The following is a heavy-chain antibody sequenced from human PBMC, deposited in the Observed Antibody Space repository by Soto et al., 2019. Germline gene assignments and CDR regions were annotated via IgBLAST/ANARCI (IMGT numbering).Heavy chain of an antibody. V-gene: IGHV1-69*04. Sequence: SVKVSCKASGGTFSSYTISWVRQAPGQGLEWMGRIIPILGIASYAQKFQGRVTMTRDTSTSTVYMELSSLRSEDTAVYYCAREGSEAARAAQFDYWGQGTLVTVSS. D-gene: IGHD6-6*01. CDR2: IIPILGIA. CDR1: GGTFSSYT. J-gene: IGHJ4*02. CDR3: AREGSEAARAAQFDY.